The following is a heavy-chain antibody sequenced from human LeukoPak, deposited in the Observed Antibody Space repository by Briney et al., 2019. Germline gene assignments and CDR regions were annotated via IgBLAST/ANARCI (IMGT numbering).Heavy chain of an antibody. CDR2: IYYSGST. V-gene: IGHV4-59*01. CDR3: ARDPTRKEPFDY. Sequence: PSETLSLTCTVSGGSISSYYWSWIRQPPGKGLEWIGYIYYSGSTNYNPSLKSRVTISVDTSKNQFSLKLSSVTAADTAVYYCARDPTRKEPFDYWGQGTLVTVSS. D-gene: IGHD1-14*01. J-gene: IGHJ4*02. CDR1: GGSISSYY.